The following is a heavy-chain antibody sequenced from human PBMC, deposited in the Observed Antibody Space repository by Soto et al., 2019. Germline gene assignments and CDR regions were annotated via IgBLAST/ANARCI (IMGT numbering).Heavy chain of an antibody. D-gene: IGHD3-22*01. J-gene: IGHJ3*02. CDR1: GFTFSSYA. CDR3: VKGVKGSTLIPYYYDSSGYYYDAFNI. V-gene: IGHV3-64D*06. CDR2: ISSNGGST. Sequence: GGSLRLSGSASGFTFSSYAMRWVRQARGKGLEYVSVISSNGGSTYHADSVKGRFTISRDNSKNTLYLQMSSLRAEDTAVYYCVKGVKGSTLIPYYYDSSGYYYDAFNIWGQGTKVTVSS.